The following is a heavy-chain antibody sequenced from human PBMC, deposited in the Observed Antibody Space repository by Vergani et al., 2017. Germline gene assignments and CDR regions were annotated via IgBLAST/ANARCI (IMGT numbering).Heavy chain of an antibody. D-gene: IGHD5-12*01. CDR3: AGESYSGYDPSYDYYYGMDV. CDR1: GVTFSSYA. J-gene: IGHJ6*02. Sequence: QVQLVQSGAEVKKPGSSVKVSCKASGVTFSSYAISWVRQAPGQGLEWMGGIIPIFGTANYAQKFQGRVTITADESTSTAYMELSSLRSEDTAVYYCAGESYSGYDPSYDYYYGMDVWGQGTTVTVSS. CDR2: IIPIFGTA. V-gene: IGHV1-69*01.